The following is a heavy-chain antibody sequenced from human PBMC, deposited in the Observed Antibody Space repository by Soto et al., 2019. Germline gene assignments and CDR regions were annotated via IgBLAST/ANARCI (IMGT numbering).Heavy chain of an antibody. V-gene: IGHV4-59*08. D-gene: IGHD7-27*01. J-gene: IGHJ6*02. CDR3: ARHSVDGDSDYYGMGV. CDR2: VYYSGST. CDR1: GDSISSYY. Sequence: QVQLQESGPGLVKPSETLSLTCAVSGDSISSYYWSWIRQPPGKGLEWIGYVYYSGSTNYNPSLKSRVTMSVDTSKNQFSLKLSSVTAADTALYYCARHSVDGDSDYYGMGVWGQGTTVTVSS.